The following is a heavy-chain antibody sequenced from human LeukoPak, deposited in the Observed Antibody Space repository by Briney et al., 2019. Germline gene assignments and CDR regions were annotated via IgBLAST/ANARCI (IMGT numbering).Heavy chain of an antibody. CDR3: ARDYSSGWFGKGAY. Sequence: GGSLRLSCSGSGLTFRRYTMTWVRQAPGKGLEWVSSIDGDGTLKYYADSLKGRFTISRDNANNSVYLQMNSLTADDSGLYFCARDYSSGWFGKGAYWGQGTRVLVSS. V-gene: IGHV3-21*06. D-gene: IGHD6-19*01. CDR1: GLTFRRYT. J-gene: IGHJ4*02. CDR2: IDGDGTLK.